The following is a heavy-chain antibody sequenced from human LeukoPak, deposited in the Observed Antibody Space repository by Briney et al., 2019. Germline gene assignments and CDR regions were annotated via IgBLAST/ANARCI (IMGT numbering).Heavy chain of an antibody. CDR3: AKVGGRSWFYFDN. Sequence: GGSLRLSCAASGFSFSDYGMDWVRQAPGKGLEWVAVITDDGSDKYYTDSVKGRSSISRDNSKNTLYLQMNSLRPEDTAIYYCAKVGGRSWFYFDNWGQGTVVTVSS. CDR1: GFSFSDYG. CDR2: ITDDGSDK. V-gene: IGHV3-30*18. J-gene: IGHJ4*02. D-gene: IGHD6-13*01.